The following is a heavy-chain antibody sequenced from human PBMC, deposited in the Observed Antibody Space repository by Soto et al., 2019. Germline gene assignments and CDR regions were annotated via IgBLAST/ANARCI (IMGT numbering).Heavy chain of an antibody. CDR3: AKSPVEIAVAAIDY. CDR1: GFTFSSYG. D-gene: IGHD6-19*01. V-gene: IGHV3-30*18. Sequence: GGSLRLSCAASGFTFSSYGMHWVRQAPGKGLEWVAVISYDGSNKYYADSVKGRFTISRDNSKNTLYLQMNSLRAEDTAVYYCAKSPVEIAVAAIDYWGQGTLVTVSS. J-gene: IGHJ4*02. CDR2: ISYDGSNK.